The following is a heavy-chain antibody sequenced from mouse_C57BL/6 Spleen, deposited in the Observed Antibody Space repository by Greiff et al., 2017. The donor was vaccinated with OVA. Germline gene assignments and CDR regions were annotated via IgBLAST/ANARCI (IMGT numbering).Heavy chain of an antibody. J-gene: IGHJ4*01. V-gene: IGHV1-69*01. D-gene: IGHD2-1*01. CDR1: GYTFTSYW. CDR2: IDPSDSYT. Sequence: VKLQQPGAELVMPGASVKLSCKASGYTFTSYWMHWVKQRPGQGLEWIGEIDPSDSYTNYNQKFKGKSTLTVDKSSSTAYMQLSSLTSEDSAVYYCARGNYGNYRYAMDYWGQGTSVTVSS. CDR3: ARGNYGNYRYAMDY.